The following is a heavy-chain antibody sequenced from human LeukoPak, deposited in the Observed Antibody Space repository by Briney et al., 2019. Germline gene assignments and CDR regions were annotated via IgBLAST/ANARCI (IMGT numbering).Heavy chain of an antibody. CDR2: ISGSGGST. CDR1: GFTFSSYA. D-gene: IGHD3-22*01. Sequence: GGSLRLSCAASGFTFSSYAMSWVRQAPGKGLEWVSAISGSGGSTYYADSVKGRFTISRDNSKNTLYLQMNSLRAEDTAVYYCARRGPRYHFDSRTIFDYWGQGTLVTVSS. J-gene: IGHJ4*02. CDR3: ARRGPRYHFDSRTIFDY. V-gene: IGHV3-23*01.